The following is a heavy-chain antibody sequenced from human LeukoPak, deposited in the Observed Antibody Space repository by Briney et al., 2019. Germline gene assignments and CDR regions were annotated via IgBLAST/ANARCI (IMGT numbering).Heavy chain of an antibody. V-gene: IGHV3-48*03. J-gene: IGHJ4*02. CDR3: ARAASGGRH. Sequence: GALRLSCAASGFTFSSYEMNWVRQAPGKGLEWVSYISSSGSTIYYADSVKGRFTISRDSAKNSLYLQMNSLRAEDTAVYYCARAASGGRHWGQGTLVTVSS. CDR1: GFTFSSYE. CDR2: ISSSGSTI. D-gene: IGHD2-15*01.